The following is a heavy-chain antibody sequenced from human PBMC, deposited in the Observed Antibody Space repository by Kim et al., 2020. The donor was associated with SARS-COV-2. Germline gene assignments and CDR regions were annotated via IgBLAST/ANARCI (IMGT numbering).Heavy chain of an antibody. CDR1: GGSISSSSYY. D-gene: IGHD2-2*01. CDR2: IYYSGST. Sequence: SETLSLTCTVSGGSISSSSYYWGWIRQPPGKGLEWIGSIYYSGSTYYNPSLKSRVTISVDTSKNQFSLKLSSVTAADTAVYYCARTVDIVVVPAALSVFDYWGQGTLVTVSS. V-gene: IGHV4-39*01. J-gene: IGHJ4*02. CDR3: ARTVDIVVVPAALSVFDY.